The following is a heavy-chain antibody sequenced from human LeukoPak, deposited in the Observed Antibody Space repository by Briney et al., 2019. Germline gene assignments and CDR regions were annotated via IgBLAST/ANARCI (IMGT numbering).Heavy chain of an antibody. D-gene: IGHD2-2*02. CDR2: IYYSGST. J-gene: IGHJ4*02. Sequence: SQTLSLTCTVSGGSISSGGYYWSWIRQHPGQGLEWIGYIYYSGSTYYNPSLKSRVTISVDTSKNQFSLKLSSVTAADTAVYYCARERIGYCSSTSCYTARGFDYWGQGTLVTVSS. CDR1: GGSISSGGYY. V-gene: IGHV4-31*03. CDR3: ARERIGYCSSTSCYTARGFDY.